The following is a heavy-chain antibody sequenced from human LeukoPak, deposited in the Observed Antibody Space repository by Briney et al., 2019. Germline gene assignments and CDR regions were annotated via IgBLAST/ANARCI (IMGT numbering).Heavy chain of an antibody. V-gene: IGHV4-59*01. Sequence: PSETLSLTCTVSGGSISSYYWSWIRQPPGKGLEWIGYIYYSGSTNYNPSLKSRVTISVDTSTNQFSLKLSSVTAADTAVYYCARQVQPYDFWSGYYAFDYWGQGTLVTVSS. CDR1: GGSISSYY. CDR2: IYYSGST. CDR3: ARQVQPYDFWSGYYAFDY. J-gene: IGHJ4*02. D-gene: IGHD3-3*01.